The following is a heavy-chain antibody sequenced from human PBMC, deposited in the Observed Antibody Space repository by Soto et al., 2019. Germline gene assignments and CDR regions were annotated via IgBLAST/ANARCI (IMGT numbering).Heavy chain of an antibody. V-gene: IGHV3-23*01. Sequence: EVPLLESGGGLVQPGGSLRLSCAASGFTFSSYAMSWVRQAPGKGLEWVSAISGSGGSTYYADSVKGRSTIYRDNSKNTLYLQMNSLRAEDTAVYYCAKRTVGWYFDLWGRGTLVTVSS. CDR2: ISGSGGST. D-gene: IGHD4-17*01. CDR3: AKRTVGWYFDL. J-gene: IGHJ2*01. CDR1: GFTFSSYA.